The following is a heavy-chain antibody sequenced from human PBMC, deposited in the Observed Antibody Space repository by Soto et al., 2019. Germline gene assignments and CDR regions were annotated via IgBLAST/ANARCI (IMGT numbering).Heavy chain of an antibody. D-gene: IGHD3-22*01. V-gene: IGHV4-34*01. J-gene: IGHJ3*02. CDR2: INHSGST. CDR3: ARVPYYDDAFDI. CDR1: GGSFSGYY. Sequence: SETLSLTCAVYGGSFSGYYWSWIRQPPGKGLEWIGEINHSGSTNYNPSLKSRVTISVDTSKNQFSLKLSSVTSADTAVYYCARVPYYDDAFDIWGQGTMVTVSS.